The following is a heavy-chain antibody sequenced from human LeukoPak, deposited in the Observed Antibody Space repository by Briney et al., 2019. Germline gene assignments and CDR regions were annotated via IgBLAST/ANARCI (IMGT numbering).Heavy chain of an antibody. D-gene: IGHD3-22*01. Sequence: GGSLRLSCAASGFTFSSYDMHWVRQATGKGLEWVSAIGTAGDTYYADSVKGRFTISRDNSKNTLYLQMNSLRAEDTAVYYCAKDVSYDSSGYYSDYWGQGTLVTVSS. CDR1: GFTFSSYD. V-gene: IGHV3-13*01. CDR3: AKDVSYDSSGYYSDY. J-gene: IGHJ4*02. CDR2: IGTAGDT.